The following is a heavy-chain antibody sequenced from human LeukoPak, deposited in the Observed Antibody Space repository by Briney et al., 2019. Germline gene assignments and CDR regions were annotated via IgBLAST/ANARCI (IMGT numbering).Heavy chain of an antibody. V-gene: IGHV1-2*02. CDR2: INPNSGGT. CDR1: GYTFTGYY. D-gene: IGHD2-21*01. Sequence: GASVKVSCKASGYTFTGYYMHWVRQAPGQGLEWMGWINPNSGGTNYAQKFQGRVTMTRDTSISTAYMELSGLRSDDTAVYYCARRDCGGDCPSQHWGQGTLVTVSS. CDR3: ARRDCGGDCPSQH. J-gene: IGHJ1*01.